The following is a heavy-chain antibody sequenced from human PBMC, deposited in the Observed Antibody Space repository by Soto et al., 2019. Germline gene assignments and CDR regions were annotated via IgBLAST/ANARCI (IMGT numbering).Heavy chain of an antibody. CDR3: AREGTHAVDI. J-gene: IGHJ3*02. CDR1: GFTFSSYA. V-gene: IGHV3-30-3*01. CDR2: ISYDGSNK. Sequence: QVQLVESGGGVVQPGRSLRLSCAASGFTFSSYAMHWVRQAPGKGLEWVAVISYDGSNKYYADSVKGRFTISRDNSKNTLYLQMNSLRAEDTAVYYCAREGTHAVDIWGQGTMVTVSS.